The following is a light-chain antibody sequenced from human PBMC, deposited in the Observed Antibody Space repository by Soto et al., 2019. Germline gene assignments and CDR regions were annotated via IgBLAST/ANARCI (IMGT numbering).Light chain of an antibody. CDR3: QQRSNWPPWT. CDR1: QNVDSNY. J-gene: IGKJ1*01. CDR2: GAS. V-gene: IGKV3D-20*02. Sequence: EIVLTQSPGTLSLSPGERATLSCRASQNVDSNYLAWYQQKPGQAPRIXXFGASGRANGIPDRFSGSGSGTDLTLTISSLEPEDFAVYYGQQRSNWPPWTFGPGTKVDIK.